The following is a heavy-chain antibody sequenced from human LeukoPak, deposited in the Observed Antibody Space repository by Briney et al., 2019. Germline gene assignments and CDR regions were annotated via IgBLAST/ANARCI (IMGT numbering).Heavy chain of an antibody. J-gene: IGHJ4*02. V-gene: IGHV3-23*01. CDR1: GITLSNYG. D-gene: IGHD3-22*01. Sequence: PGGSLRLSCAVSGITLSNYGMSGVRQAPGKGLEWVAGISGSGGGTNYADSVKGRFTISRDNPKNTLFLQMNNLRAEDTAVYFCAKRGVVIRVILVGFHKEAYYFDSWGQGALVTVSS. CDR2: ISGSGGGT. CDR3: AKRGVVIRVILVGFHKEAYYFDS.